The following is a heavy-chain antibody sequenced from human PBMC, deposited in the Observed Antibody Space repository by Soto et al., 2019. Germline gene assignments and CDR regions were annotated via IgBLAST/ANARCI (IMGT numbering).Heavy chain of an antibody. CDR3: ARWGTTAGLDV. Sequence: QVQLVESGGGVVQPGTSLRVSCVGSGFTFRSYVIHWVRQAPGKGLEWVALTSYDGSDKYYGDSVRGRFTISRDNSRHTVDPQMDSLRLEDTALYYGARWGTTAGLDVWGQGTVVSVS. J-gene: IGHJ1*01. D-gene: IGHD3-16*01. CDR2: TSYDGSDK. V-gene: IGHV3-30*19. CDR1: GFTFRSYV.